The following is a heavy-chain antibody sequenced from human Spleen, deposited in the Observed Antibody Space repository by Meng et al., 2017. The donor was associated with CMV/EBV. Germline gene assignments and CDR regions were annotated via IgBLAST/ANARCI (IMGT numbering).Heavy chain of an antibody. CDR3: ARTSSTSCYLGSGWRLCDAFDI. D-gene: IGHD2-2*01. V-gene: IGHV3-48*03. J-gene: IGHJ3*02. CDR1: GFTFSGYE. Sequence: GESLKISCAASGFTFSGYEMNWARQAPGKGLEWVSYITSSGVTIYYADSVKGRFTISRDNAKNSLYLQMNSLRAEDTAVYYCARTSSTSCYLGSGWRLCDAFDIWGQGTMVTVSS. CDR2: ITSSGVTI.